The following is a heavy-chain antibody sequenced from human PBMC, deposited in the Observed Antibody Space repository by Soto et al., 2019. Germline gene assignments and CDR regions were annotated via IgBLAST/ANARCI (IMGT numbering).Heavy chain of an antibody. J-gene: IGHJ3*02. Sequence: QVQFVQSGAELKKPGASVKVSCKASGYTFTNYAMHWVRQAPGQRLEWMGWINAGNGNTKYSQKFQGRVTITRDTSARTADVELTSLRSDDTAVYYCARAGYCSSTSCSDAFDIWGQGTLVTVSP. D-gene: IGHD2-2*01. V-gene: IGHV1-3*01. CDR3: ARAGYCSSTSCSDAFDI. CDR2: INAGNGNT. CDR1: GYTFTNYA.